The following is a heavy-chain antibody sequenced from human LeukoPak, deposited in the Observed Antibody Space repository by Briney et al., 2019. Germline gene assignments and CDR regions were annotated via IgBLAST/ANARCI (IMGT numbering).Heavy chain of an antibody. CDR1: DDSISDYY. CDR3: ARGSGIHAWNLQH. V-gene: IGHV4-59*01. Sequence: ASETLSLTCSVSDDSISDYYWCWIRQPPGRGLEWIGYTRYGGTTSQNPSLKSRVTMSVDTSKNRLSLRLTSVTAADTAVYYCARGSGIHAWNLQHWGQGTLVTVSS. D-gene: IGHD1-1*01. J-gene: IGHJ1*01. CDR2: TRYGGTT.